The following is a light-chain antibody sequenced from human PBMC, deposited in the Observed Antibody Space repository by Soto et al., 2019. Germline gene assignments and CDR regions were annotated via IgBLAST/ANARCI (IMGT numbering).Light chain of an antibody. CDR3: QHYDTYPIT. CDR1: QIISNW. CDR2: DAS. Sequence: DIRMTQSPSTLSASVGDRVTITCRASQIISNWLAWYQQKPGKAPQLLIYDASSLESGVPSRFSGSASGTEFTLTISSLQPDDFATYYCQHYDTYPITFGQGTRLEI. J-gene: IGKJ5*01. V-gene: IGKV1-5*01.